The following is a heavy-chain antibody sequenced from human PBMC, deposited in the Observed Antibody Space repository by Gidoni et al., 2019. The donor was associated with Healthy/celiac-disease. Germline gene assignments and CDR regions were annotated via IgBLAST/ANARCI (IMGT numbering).Heavy chain of an antibody. J-gene: IGHJ5*02. Sequence: QVQLQESGPGLVKPSGTLFLTCAVSGGSISSSNWWSWVRQPPGKGLDVIGEIYHSGSTNYNPSLKSRVTISVDKSKNQFSLKLSSVTAADTAVYYCARVVLTAVRGVINWFDPWGQGTLVTVSS. D-gene: IGHD3-10*01. CDR3: ARVVLTAVRGVINWFDP. CDR2: IYHSGST. CDR1: GGSISSSNW. V-gene: IGHV4-4*02.